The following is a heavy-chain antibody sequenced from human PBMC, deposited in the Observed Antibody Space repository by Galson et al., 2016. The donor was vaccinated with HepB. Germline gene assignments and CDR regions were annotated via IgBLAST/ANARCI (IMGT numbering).Heavy chain of an antibody. V-gene: IGHV3-23*01. CDR2: IHNSEDIS. CDR1: GFAFSGYA. J-gene: IGHJ4*02. CDR3: VKWRGGVWTDYFIDY. D-gene: IGHD3/OR15-3a*01. Sequence: SLRLSCAAAGFAFSGYAMSWVRQAPGKGLEWVSIIHNSEDISYYADSVKGRSTISRDNSKNTRYLQMNSLRAEDTAVYYCVKWRGGVWTDYFIDYWGQGTLVTVSS.